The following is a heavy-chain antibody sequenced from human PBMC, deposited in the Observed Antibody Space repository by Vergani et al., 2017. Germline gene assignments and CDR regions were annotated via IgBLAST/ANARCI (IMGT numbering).Heavy chain of an antibody. D-gene: IGHD3-9*01. CDR2: ISAYNGNT. CDR1: GYTFTSYG. V-gene: IGHV1-18*01. Sequence: QVQLVQSGAEVKKPGASVKVSCKASGYTFTSYGISWVRQAPGQGLEWMGWISAYNGNTNYAQKLQGRVTMTTDTSTSTAYMELRSLRADDTAVYYCAREEGLWDYDILTGTWDYWGQGTLVTVSS. J-gene: IGHJ4*02. CDR3: AREEGLWDYDILTGTWDY.